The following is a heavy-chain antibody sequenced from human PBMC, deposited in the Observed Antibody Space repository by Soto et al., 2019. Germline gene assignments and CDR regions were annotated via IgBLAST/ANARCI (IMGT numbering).Heavy chain of an antibody. J-gene: IGHJ4*02. CDR2: IIPILGIA. D-gene: IGHD3-9*01. V-gene: IGHV1-69*02. CDR1: GGTFSSYT. CDR3: ARLFYDILTGYYPNDY. Sequence: ASVKVSCKASGGTFSSYTISWVRRAPGQGLEWMGRIIPILGIANYAQKFQGRVTITADKSTSTAYMELSSLRSEDTALYYCARLFYDILTGYYPNDYWGQGTLVTVSS.